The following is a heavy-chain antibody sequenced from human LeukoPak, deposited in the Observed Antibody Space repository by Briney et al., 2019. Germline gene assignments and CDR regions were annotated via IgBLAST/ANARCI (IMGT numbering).Heavy chain of an antibody. V-gene: IGHV1-2*02. CDR1: GYTFTGYY. Sequence: ASVKVSCKASGYTFTGYYMHWVRQAPGQGLEWMGWINPNSGGTNYAQKFQGRVTMTRDTSISTAYMELSRLRSDDTAVYYCARANEDSSGYYYFDYWGQGTLVTVSS. D-gene: IGHD3-22*01. CDR2: INPNSGGT. CDR3: ARANEDSSGYYYFDY. J-gene: IGHJ4*02.